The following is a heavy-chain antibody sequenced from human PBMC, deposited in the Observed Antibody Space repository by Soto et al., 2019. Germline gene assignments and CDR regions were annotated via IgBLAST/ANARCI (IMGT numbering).Heavy chain of an antibody. V-gene: IGHV1-69*02. J-gene: IGHJ3*02. D-gene: IGHD3-10*01. Sequence: QVQLVQSGAEVKKPGSSVKVSCKASGGTFSSYTISWVRQAPGQGLEWMGRIIPILGIANYAQKFQGRVTITADKSTSPAYMELSSLRSEDTAVYYCARLTIGYAFDIWGQGTMVTVSS. CDR1: GGTFSSYT. CDR2: IIPILGIA. CDR3: ARLTIGYAFDI.